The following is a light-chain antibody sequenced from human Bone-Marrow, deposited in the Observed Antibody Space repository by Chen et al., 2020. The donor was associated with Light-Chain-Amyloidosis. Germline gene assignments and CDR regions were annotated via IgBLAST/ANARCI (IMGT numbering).Light chain of an antibody. CDR1: NIGSTS. CDR2: DDS. V-gene: IGLV3-21*02. CDR3: QVWDRSSDRPV. Sequence: SYVLTQPSSVSVAPGQTATIACGGNNIGSTSVHWYQQTPGQAPLLVVYDDSDRPSGIPERLSGSNSGDTATLPISGVEAGDEADYYWQVWDRSSDRPVFGRGTKLTVL. J-gene: IGLJ3*02.